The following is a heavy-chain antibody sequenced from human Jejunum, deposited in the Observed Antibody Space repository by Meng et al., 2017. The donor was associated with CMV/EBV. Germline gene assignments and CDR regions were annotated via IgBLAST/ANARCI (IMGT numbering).Heavy chain of an antibody. J-gene: IGHJ3*02. CDR1: SYG. Sequence: SYGVHWVGQFPGKGLEWVAFIHYDGSNKFYADSVRGRFTISRDNSKHTLYLQMNSLRAEDTALYYCAKAYYSSRSYYNVGDAFDIWGQGTTVTVSS. V-gene: IGHV3-30*02. CDR3: AKAYYSSRSYYNVGDAFDI. CDR2: IHYDGSNK. D-gene: IGHD3-10*01.